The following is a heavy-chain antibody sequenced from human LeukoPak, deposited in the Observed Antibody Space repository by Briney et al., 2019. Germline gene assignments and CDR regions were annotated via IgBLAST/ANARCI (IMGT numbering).Heavy chain of an antibody. J-gene: IGHJ4*02. Sequence: PSETLSLTCAVYGGSFSGYYWSWIRQPPGKGLEWIGEINHSGSTNYNPSLKSRVTISVDTSKNQFSLKLSSVTAADTAVYYCARDGRHTGPFDYWGRGTLVTVPS. D-gene: IGHD2-8*02. CDR1: GGSFSGYY. CDR2: INHSGST. CDR3: ARDGRHTGPFDY. V-gene: IGHV4-34*01.